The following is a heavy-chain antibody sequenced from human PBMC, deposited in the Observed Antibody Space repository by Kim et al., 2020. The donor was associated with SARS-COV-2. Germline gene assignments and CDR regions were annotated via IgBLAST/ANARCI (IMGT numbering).Heavy chain of an antibody. CDR1: GGSISSGGYY. V-gene: IGHV4-31*03. CDR2: IYYSGST. D-gene: IGHD2-2*01. CDR3: ASSYCSSTSCYDYYYGMDV. J-gene: IGHJ6*02. Sequence: SETLSLTCTVSGGSISSGGYYWSWIRQHPGKGLEWIGYIYYSGSTYYNPSLKSRVTISVDTSKNQFSLKLSSVTAADTAVYYCASSYCSSTSCYDYYYGMDVWGQGTTVTVSS.